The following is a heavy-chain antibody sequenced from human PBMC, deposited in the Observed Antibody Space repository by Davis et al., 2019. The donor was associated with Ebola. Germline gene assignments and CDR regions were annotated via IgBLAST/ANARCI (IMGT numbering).Heavy chain of an antibody. J-gene: IGHJ5*02. D-gene: IGHD2-15*01. CDR3: ARDVVVVAATDWFDP. Sequence: ASVKVSCKASGYTFTSYYMHWVRQAPGQGLEWMGIINPSGGSTSYAQKFQGRVTMTTDTSTSTAYMELRSLRSDDTAVYYCARDVVVVAATDWFDPWGQGTLITVSS. V-gene: IGHV1-46*01. CDR1: GYTFTSYY. CDR2: INPSGGST.